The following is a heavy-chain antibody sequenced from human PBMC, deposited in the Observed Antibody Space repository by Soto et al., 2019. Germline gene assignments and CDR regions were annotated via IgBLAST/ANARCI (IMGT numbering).Heavy chain of an antibody. D-gene: IGHD3-22*01. J-gene: IGHJ4*02. CDR3: AAGPLNYYDSSGYYFY. Sequence: QMQLVQSGPEVKKPGTSVKVSCKASGFTFTSSAVQWVRQARGQRLEWIGWIVVGSGNTNYAQKFQERVTITRDMSTSTAYMELSSLRSEDTAVYYCAAGPLNYYDSSGYYFYWGQGTLVTVSS. CDR1: GFTFTSSA. CDR2: IVVGSGNT. V-gene: IGHV1-58*01.